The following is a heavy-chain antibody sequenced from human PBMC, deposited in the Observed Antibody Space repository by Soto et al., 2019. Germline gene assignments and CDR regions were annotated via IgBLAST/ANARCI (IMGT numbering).Heavy chain of an antibody. Sequence: ASVQVSFKASGCTFPSYGIHWVRQAPGQGLEWMGWNSAYNSNTNDAQKLQVRVTMTTDTSTSTAYMELRSLRSDDTALYYCARVYGSGRLNYWGQGTLVTVSS. V-gene: IGHV1-18*04. CDR2: NSAYNSNT. D-gene: IGHD3-10*01. CDR1: GCTFPSYG. J-gene: IGHJ4*02. CDR3: ARVYGSGRLNY.